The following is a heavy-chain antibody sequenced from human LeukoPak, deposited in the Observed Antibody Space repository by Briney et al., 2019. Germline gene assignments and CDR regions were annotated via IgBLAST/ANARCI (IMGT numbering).Heavy chain of an antibody. V-gene: IGHV4-59*08. CDR3: ARHNSGDFWGY. D-gene: IGHD2-21*02. Sequence: PSETLSLTCTVSGASISSYYWSWIRQPPGKGLEWIGYIYYSGSTYYNPSLKSRVTISVDTSKNQFSLKLSSLTAADSAVYYCARHNSGDFWGYWGQGTLVTVSS. CDR2: IYYSGST. CDR1: GASISSYY. J-gene: IGHJ4*02.